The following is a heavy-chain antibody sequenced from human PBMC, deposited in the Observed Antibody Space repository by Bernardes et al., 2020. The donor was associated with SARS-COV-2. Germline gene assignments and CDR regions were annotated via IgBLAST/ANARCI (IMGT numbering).Heavy chain of an antibody. CDR1: GLTVTTNY. D-gene: IGHD2-21*02. CDR2: MFSRGSP. CDR3: ARWAYCAGDCSPRTPYWYFDL. V-gene: IGHV3-53*04. J-gene: IGHJ2*01. Sequence: GGSLRPSCAASGLTVTTNYMNWVRQAPGHGLAWVPVMFSRGSPYPTDSATGRFTIPRHYSKNTVDLQMNSLRPEDTGVYYCARWAYCAGDCSPRTPYWYFDLWGRGTVVTVSS.